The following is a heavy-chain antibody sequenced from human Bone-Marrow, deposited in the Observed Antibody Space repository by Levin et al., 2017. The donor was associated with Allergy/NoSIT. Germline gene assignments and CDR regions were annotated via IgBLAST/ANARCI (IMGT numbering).Heavy chain of an antibody. CDR3: ARVGCSSATCYRRNAFDI. D-gene: IGHD2-2*02. CDR1: GGSTSGYY. J-gene: IGHJ3*02. CDR2: VYYSGST. Sequence: PSETLSLTCTVSGGSTSGYYWSWIRQPPGKGLEWIGYVYYSGSTNYNPSLNSRVTISVDTSKNQFSLRLSSVTAADTAVYYCARVGCSSATCYRRNAFDIWAKGQWSPSLQ. V-gene: IGHV4-59*01.